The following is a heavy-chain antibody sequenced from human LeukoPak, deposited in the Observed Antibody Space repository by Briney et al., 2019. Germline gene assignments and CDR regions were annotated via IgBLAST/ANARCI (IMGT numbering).Heavy chain of an antibody. CDR2: INEDGSTT. V-gene: IGHV3-74*01. Sequence: GGSLRLSCAASGFTFSSNWMHWVRQAPGKGLVWVSRINEDGSTTNYADSVKGRFTISRDNSKNTLYLQMNSLRAEDTAVYYCARDTTRSGGSCQFDYWGQGTLVTVSS. CDR3: ARDTTRSGGSCQFDY. CDR1: GFTFSSNW. D-gene: IGHD2-15*01. J-gene: IGHJ4*02.